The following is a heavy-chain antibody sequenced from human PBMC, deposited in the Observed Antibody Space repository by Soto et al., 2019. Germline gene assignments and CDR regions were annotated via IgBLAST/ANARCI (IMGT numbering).Heavy chain of an antibody. D-gene: IGHD1-1*01. Sequence: PSETLSLTCAISGYSINSGYYWGWIRQPPGKGLEWLGSLHHRGSTYYNPSLKSRVTISIDTSKNQFSLRLTSVNDADTAVFYCARGLEANDGYYFDYRGQGALVTVSS. J-gene: IGHJ4*02. V-gene: IGHV4-38-2*01. CDR1: GYSINSGYY. CDR2: LHHRGST. CDR3: ARGLEANDGYYFDY.